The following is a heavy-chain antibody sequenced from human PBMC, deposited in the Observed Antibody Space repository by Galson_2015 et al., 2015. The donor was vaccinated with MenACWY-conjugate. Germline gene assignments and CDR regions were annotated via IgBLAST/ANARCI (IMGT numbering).Heavy chain of an antibody. V-gene: IGHV3-7*03. Sequence: SLRLSCAASGFRFSTYWMSWVRQAPGKGLEWVANIKEDGSEKYYVDSVKGRFTISRDNAKSSLYLQMNSLRAEDTAVYYCALSITMFDYWGQGTLVTVSS. J-gene: IGHJ4*02. CDR1: GFRFSTYW. CDR3: ALSITMFDY. CDR2: IKEDGSEK. D-gene: IGHD3-3*01.